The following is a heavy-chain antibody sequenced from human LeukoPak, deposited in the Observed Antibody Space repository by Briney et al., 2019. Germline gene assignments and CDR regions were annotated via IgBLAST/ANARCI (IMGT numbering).Heavy chain of an antibody. CDR3: AKAPVTTCSGAYCYPFDY. V-gene: IGHV3-30*02. CDR2: IRYDGTNK. J-gene: IGHJ4*02. D-gene: IGHD2-21*01. Sequence: GGSLRLSCAASGFTFSSYGMHWVRQAPGKGLEWVAFIRYDGTNKYYADSVKGRFTISRDNSKNTLYLQMNRLRAEDAAVYYCAKAPVTTCSGAYCYPFDYWGQGTLVTVSS. CDR1: GFTFSSYG.